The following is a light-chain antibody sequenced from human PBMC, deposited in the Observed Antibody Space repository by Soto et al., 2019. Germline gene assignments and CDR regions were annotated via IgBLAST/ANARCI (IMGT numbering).Light chain of an antibody. J-gene: IGKJ1*01. CDR2: KAS. V-gene: IGKV1-5*03. Sequence: DIPMTQSPSTLSASVGDRVTITCRASQTISSWLAWYQQKPGKAPNLLIYKASSLESGVPLRFSGSGSGTEFTLTISSLQPDDFATYYCQQYNSYPWTFGQGTKVEFK. CDR3: QQYNSYPWT. CDR1: QTISSW.